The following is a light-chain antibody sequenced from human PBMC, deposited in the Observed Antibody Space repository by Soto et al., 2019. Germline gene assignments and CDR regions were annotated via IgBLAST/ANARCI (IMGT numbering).Light chain of an antibody. CDR1: SSDVGSYNL. CDR3: CSYTGSSTS. J-gene: IGLJ3*02. CDR2: EGN. Sequence: QSALTQPASVSGSPGQSITMSCAGASSDVGSYNLVSWYQQYPGKAPKLIIYEGNKRPSGVSNRFSGSGSGNTASLTISGLQSEDEADYYCCSYTGSSTSFGGGTQLTVL. V-gene: IGLV2-23*01.